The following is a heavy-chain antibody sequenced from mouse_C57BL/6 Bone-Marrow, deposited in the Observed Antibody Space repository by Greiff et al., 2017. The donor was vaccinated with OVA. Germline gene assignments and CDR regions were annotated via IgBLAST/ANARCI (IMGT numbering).Heavy chain of an antibody. CDR3: ASPRTDSSGYVGFAY. CDR1: GYTFTGYW. V-gene: IGHV1-9*01. Sequence: QVQLQQSGAELMKPGASVKLSCKATGYTFTGYWIEWVKQRPGHGLEWIGEILPGSGSTNYNEKFKGKATFTADTSSNTAYMQLSSLTTEDSAIYYCASPRTDSSGYVGFAYWGQGTLVTVSA. J-gene: IGHJ3*01. CDR2: ILPGSGST. D-gene: IGHD3-2*02.